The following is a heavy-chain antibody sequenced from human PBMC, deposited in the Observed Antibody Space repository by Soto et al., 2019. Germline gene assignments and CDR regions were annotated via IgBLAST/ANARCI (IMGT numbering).Heavy chain of an antibody. CDR1: GFTFSNYA. D-gene: IGHD2-15*01. V-gene: IGHV3-30-3*01. Sequence: QVQLVESGGGVVQPGRSLRLSCAASGFTFSNYAMHWVRQAPGKGLEWVALILHDGGNKNYADSVKGRFIISRDDSKNTLFLEMSSLRPEDTALYYCARDEGGIVVQVAAPFDYWCQGTLLTVSS. CDR3: ARDEGGIVVQVAAPFDY. J-gene: IGHJ4*02. CDR2: ILHDGGNK.